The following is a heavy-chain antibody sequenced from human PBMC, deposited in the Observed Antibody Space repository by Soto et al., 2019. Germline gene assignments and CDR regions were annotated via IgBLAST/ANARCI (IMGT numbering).Heavy chain of an antibody. D-gene: IGHD3-10*01. V-gene: IGHV3-74*01. Sequence: EVQLVESGGGLVQPGGSLRLSCAASGFTFSGSWMHWVRQAPGKGLVWVSRINGDGSGTSYADFVKGRFTISRDDANNTLFLQMNGLRAEETAVYYCARGIFGSGTANDYWGQGTLVTVSS. CDR1: GFTFSGSW. CDR2: INGDGSGT. CDR3: ARGIFGSGTANDY. J-gene: IGHJ4*02.